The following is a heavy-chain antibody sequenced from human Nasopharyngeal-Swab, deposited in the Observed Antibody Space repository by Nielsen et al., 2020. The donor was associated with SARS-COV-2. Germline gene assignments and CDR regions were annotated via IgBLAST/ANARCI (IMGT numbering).Heavy chain of an antibody. J-gene: IGHJ3*02. Sequence: GGSLRLSCAASGFTFSSYSMNWVRQAPGKGLEWVSSISSSSSYIYYADSVKGRSTISRDNAKNSLYLQMNSLRAEDTAVYYCARDDLPSIAAAGVDAFDIWGQGTMVTVSS. CDR2: ISSSSSYI. D-gene: IGHD6-13*01. V-gene: IGHV3-21*01. CDR1: GFTFSSYS. CDR3: ARDDLPSIAAAGVDAFDI.